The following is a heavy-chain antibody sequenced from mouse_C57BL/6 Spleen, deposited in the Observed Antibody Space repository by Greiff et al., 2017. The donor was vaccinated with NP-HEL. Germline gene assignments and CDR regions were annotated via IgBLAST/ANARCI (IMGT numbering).Heavy chain of an antibody. CDR3: ARTPPLTVVAHWYFDV. CDR2: IWSGGST. Sequence: QVQLKQSGPGLVQPSQSLSITCTVSGFSLTSYGVHWVRQSPGKGLEWLGVIWSGGSTDYNAAFISRLSISKDNSKSQVFFKMNSLQADDTAIYYCARTPPLTVVAHWYFDVWGTGTTVTVSS. D-gene: IGHD1-1*01. V-gene: IGHV2-2*01. CDR1: GFSLTSYG. J-gene: IGHJ1*03.